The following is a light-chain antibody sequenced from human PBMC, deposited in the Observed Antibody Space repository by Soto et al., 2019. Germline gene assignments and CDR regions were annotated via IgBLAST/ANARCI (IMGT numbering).Light chain of an antibody. CDR1: QDISNY. CDR3: QQYDNLPLT. Sequence: DIQMTQSPSSLSASVGVRVTITCQASQDISNYLNWYQQKPGKAPKLLIYDASNVETGVPSRFSGSGSGTDFTFTISSLQPEDIATYYCQQYDNLPLTFGGGTKVEIK. J-gene: IGKJ4*01. CDR2: DAS. V-gene: IGKV1-33*01.